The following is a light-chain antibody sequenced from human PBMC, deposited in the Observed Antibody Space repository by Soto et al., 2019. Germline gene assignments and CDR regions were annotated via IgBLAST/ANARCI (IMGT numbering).Light chain of an antibody. CDR1: QSINNY. Sequence: EIVLTQSPVTLSLSPGERATLSCRASQSINNYLAWYQQKPGQAPWLLIYDASNRATGIPARFSGSGSGTDFTLTISSLEPEDFAVYYCQQRFNWQVTFGQGTRLEIK. CDR2: DAS. CDR3: QQRFNWQVT. J-gene: IGKJ5*01. V-gene: IGKV3-11*01.